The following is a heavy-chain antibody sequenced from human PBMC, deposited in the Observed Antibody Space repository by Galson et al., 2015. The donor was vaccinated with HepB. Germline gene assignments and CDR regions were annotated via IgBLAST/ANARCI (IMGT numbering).Heavy chain of an antibody. J-gene: IGHJ5*01. Sequence: SLRLSCAASGFTFSRYAMNWVRQAPGRGLEWVSSITGPGGGTYSADSVKGRFTISRDNSRNTLFLHIDNLRAEDTAVYYCATARDDFWSGYWFDSWGQGTLVTVSS. D-gene: IGHD3-3*01. CDR2: ITGPGGGT. CDR3: ATARDDFWSGYWFDS. CDR1: GFTFSRYA. V-gene: IGHV3-23*01.